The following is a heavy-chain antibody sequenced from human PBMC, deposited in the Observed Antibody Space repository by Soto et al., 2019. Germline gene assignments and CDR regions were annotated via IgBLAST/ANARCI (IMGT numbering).Heavy chain of an antibody. V-gene: IGHV3-23*01. Sequence: EVQLLESGGGLVQPGGSLRLSCAASGFTFSSYAMSWVRQAPGKGLEWVSAFSGSGGSTYYADSVKGRFTISRDNSKNTLYLQMSSLRAEDTAVYYCANTGRLPLYPKSSELYYYYGMDVWGQGTTVTVSS. CDR2: FSGSGGST. J-gene: IGHJ6*02. CDR3: ANTGRLPLYPKSSELYYYYGMDV. CDR1: GFTFSSYA. D-gene: IGHD2-2*02.